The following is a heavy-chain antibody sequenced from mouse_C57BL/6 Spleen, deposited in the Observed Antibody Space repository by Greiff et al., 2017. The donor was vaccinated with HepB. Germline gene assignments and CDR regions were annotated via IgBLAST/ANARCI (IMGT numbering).Heavy chain of an antibody. Sequence: QVQLQQSGAELVKPGASVKISCKASGYAFSSYWMNWVKQRPGKGLEWIGKIYPGDGDTNYNGKFKGKATLTADKSSSTAYMQLSSLTSEDSAVYFCARFFYDAWFAYWGQGTLVTVAA. CDR3: ARFFYDAWFAY. CDR2: IYPGDGDT. V-gene: IGHV1-80*01. CDR1: GYAFSSYW. D-gene: IGHD2-12*01. J-gene: IGHJ3*01.